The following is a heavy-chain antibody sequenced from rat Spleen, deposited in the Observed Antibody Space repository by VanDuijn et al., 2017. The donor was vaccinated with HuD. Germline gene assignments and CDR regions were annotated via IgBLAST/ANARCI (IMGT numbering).Heavy chain of an antibody. Sequence: EVQLVESGGGLVQPGRSLKLSCAASGFTFSDYNMAWVRQAPKKGLEWVATISYDGSSTYYRDSVKGRFTISRDNAKSTLYLQMDSLRSEDTATYYCARREYYGYTYDYWGQGVMVTVSS. CDR2: ISYDGSST. D-gene: IGHD1-9*01. CDR3: ARREYYGYTYDY. V-gene: IGHV5-7*01. J-gene: IGHJ2*01. CDR1: GFTFSDYN.